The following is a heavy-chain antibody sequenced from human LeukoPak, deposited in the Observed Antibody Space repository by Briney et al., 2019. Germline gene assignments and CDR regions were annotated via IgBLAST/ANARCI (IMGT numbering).Heavy chain of an antibody. CDR1: GGTFSSYA. Sequence: GASVKVSCKASGGTFSSYAISWVRQAPGQGLEWMGGIIPIFGTANYAQKFQGRVAITADKSTSTAYMELSSLRSEDTAVYYCARSYYDYVWGSLSFSLSYYYYYYMDVWGKGTTVTVSS. CDR2: IIPIFGTA. CDR3: ARSYYDYVWGSLSFSLSYYYYYYMDV. J-gene: IGHJ6*03. D-gene: IGHD3-16*01. V-gene: IGHV1-69*06.